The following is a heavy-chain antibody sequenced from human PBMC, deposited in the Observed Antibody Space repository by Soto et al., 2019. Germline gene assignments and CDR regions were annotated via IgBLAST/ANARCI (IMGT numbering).Heavy chain of an antibody. CDR2: ISYDGSNK. D-gene: IGHD6-19*01. CDR1: GFTFSSYG. Sequence: GGSLRLSCAASGFTFSSYGMHWVRQAPGKGLEWVAVISYDGSNKYYADSVKGRFTISRDNAKNTLYLQMNSLRADDTAVYYCSRGPTGWYVFDYCGQGTLVTVSS. V-gene: IGHV3-30*03. CDR3: SRGPTGWYVFDY. J-gene: IGHJ4*02.